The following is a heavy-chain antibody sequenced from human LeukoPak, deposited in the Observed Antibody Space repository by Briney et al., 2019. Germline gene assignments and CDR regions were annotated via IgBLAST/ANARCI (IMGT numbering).Heavy chain of an antibody. CDR2: ISSSSSYI. D-gene: IGHD3-10*01. J-gene: IGHJ4*02. CDR1: GFTFSSYS. Sequence: GGSLRLSCAASGFTFSSYSMNWVRQAPGKGLEWVSSISSSSSYIYYADSVKGRFTISRDNSKNTLCLQMNSLRAEDTAVYYCAKGTYYYGSGSYARDYWGQGTLVTVSS. CDR3: AKGTYYYGSGSYARDY. V-gene: IGHV3-21*04.